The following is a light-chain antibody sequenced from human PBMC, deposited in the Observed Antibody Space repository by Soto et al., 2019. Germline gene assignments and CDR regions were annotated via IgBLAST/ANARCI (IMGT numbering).Light chain of an antibody. CDR1: QSVGSS. CDR3: QQRSGWPRIT. Sequence: EIVLTQSPATLSLSPGERATLSCRASQSVGSSLAWYQQKPGQAPRLLIYDASNRATGIPARFSGSGSGTDFTLTISSLEPEDFAVYYCQQRSGWPRITFGPGTKVDIK. J-gene: IGKJ3*01. CDR2: DAS. V-gene: IGKV3-11*01.